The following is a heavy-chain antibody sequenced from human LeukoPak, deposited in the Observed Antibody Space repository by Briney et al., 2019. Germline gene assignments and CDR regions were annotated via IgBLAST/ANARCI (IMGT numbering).Heavy chain of an antibody. J-gene: IGHJ4*02. CDR2: IKQDGSET. Sequence: GGSLRLSCAASGFTFSNYWMSWVRQAPGKGLEWVANIKQDGSETYYVDSVKGRFTVSRDNAKNSLYLQMNSLRAEDTAVYYCARDGTLGEFFDYWGQGSLVTVSS. CDR3: ARDGTLGEFFDY. D-gene: IGHD3-10*01. V-gene: IGHV3-7*01. CDR1: GFTFSNYW.